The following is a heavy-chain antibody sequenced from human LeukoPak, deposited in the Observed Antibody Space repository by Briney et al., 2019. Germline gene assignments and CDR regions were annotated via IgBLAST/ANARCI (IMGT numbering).Heavy chain of an antibody. CDR2: ISYDGSSK. J-gene: IGHJ4*02. CDR1: GFTFSSYG. V-gene: IGHV3-30*18. Sequence: PGRSLRLSCAASGFTFSSYGMHWVRQAPGKGLEWVAVISYDGSSKYYADSVKGRFTISRDNSKNTLYLQMNSLRAEDTAVYYCAKDAYCSGGSCYFDYWGQGTLVTVSS. CDR3: AKDAYCSGGSCYFDY. D-gene: IGHD2-15*01.